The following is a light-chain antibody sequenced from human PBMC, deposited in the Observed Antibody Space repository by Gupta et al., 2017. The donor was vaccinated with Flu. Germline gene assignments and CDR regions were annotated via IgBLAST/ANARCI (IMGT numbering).Light chain of an antibody. CDR1: SSDGGGYKY. V-gene: IGLV2-14*01. Sequence: QSALTQPAHVSGSPGQPITISCTGTSSDGGGYKYVSWYHQHPAKAPKHMIYDVSNRPSGVSNRVSGSKSGNTAALTISGLQAEEEADYYCSSYTSSSTSYVVFGGGTKLTVL. CDR3: SSYTSSSTSYVV. CDR2: DVS. J-gene: IGLJ2*01.